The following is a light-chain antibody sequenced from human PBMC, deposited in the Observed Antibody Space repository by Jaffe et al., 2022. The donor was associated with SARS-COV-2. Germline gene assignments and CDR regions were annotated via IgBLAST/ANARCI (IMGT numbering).Light chain of an antibody. Sequence: SYVLTQPPSVSVAPGQTARVTCGGNNIGHKNVHWYQQKPGQAPVLIVYDDSDRPSGIPERFSGSNSGDTATLTISRVEAGDEADYYCQVWDSSSDDQLFGGGTKLTVL. CDR2: DDS. V-gene: IGLV3-21*02. J-gene: IGLJ3*02. CDR3: QVWDSSSDDQL. CDR1: NIGHKN.